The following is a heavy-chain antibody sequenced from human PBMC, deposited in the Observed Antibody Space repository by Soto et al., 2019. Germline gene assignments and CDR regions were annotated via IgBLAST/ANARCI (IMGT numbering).Heavy chain of an antibody. J-gene: IGHJ6*02. V-gene: IGHV3-30*18. Sequence: QVQLVESGGGVVQPGRSLRLSCAASGFTFSSYGMHWVRQAPGKGLEWVAVISYDGSNKYYADSVKGRFTISRDNSKNTLNLKKNSLRAEDTVVYYCAKAGSSGRSGNYYGMDVWGQGTTVTVSS. CDR2: ISYDGSNK. D-gene: IGHD3-22*01. CDR1: GFTFSSYG. CDR3: AKAGSSGRSGNYYGMDV.